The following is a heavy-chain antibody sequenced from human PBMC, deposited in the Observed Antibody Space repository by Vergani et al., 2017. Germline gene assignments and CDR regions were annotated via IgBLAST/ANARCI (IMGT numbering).Heavy chain of an antibody. CDR1: GDSMNTYY. CDR2: IYDSGDT. V-gene: IGHV4-59*01. D-gene: IGHD2-21*01. CDR3: ARGALWWLRQIDP. Sequence: QVQLQESGPGLVKPSETLSLTCSVSGDSMNTYYWTWIRQPPGKGLEWIGYIYDSGDTKYNSSLKSRVTMSLDTSKNQFSLNLYSVTAADTAVYYCARGALWWLRQIDPWGQGTLVTVSS. J-gene: IGHJ5*02.